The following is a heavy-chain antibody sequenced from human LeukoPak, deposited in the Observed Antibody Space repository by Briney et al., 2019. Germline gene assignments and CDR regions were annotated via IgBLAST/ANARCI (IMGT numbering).Heavy chain of an antibody. CDR2: ISYDGSNK. J-gene: IGHJ5*02. Sequence: GGSLRLSCAASGFTFSSYAMHWVRQAPGKGLEWVAVISYDGSNKYYADSVKGRFTISRDNAKNSLYLQMNSLRAEDTAVYYCARNGLLWFGEWWFDPWGQGTLVTVSS. D-gene: IGHD3-10*01. CDR1: GFTFSSYA. CDR3: ARNGLLWFGEWWFDP. V-gene: IGHV3-30*04.